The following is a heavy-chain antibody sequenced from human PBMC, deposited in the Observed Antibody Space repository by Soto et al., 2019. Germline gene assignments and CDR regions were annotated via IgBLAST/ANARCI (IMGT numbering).Heavy chain of an antibody. Sequence: EVQLVESGGGLVQPGGSLRLSCVGIGFNIYSDWMSWVRQAPGKGLESVATIGDDDSRKYYVDSVAGRFTISRDDAKKSVYLEMNSLRVEDTAVCHWATIDLAEVDWGQGTVVSVAS. J-gene: IGHJ4*02. D-gene: IGHD6-19*01. CDR2: IGDDDSRK. CDR3: ATIDLAEVD. CDR1: GFNIYSDW. V-gene: IGHV3-7*01.